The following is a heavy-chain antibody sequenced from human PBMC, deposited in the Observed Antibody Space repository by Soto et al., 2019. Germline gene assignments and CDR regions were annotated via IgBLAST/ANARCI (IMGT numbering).Heavy chain of an antibody. CDR2: INPNSGGT. CDR3: ARGYCSSTSCYDRKRGYDFWSGYPFDP. D-gene: IGHD2-2*01. J-gene: IGHJ5*02. V-gene: IGHV1-2*04. CDR1: GYTFTGYY. Sequence: GASVKVSCKASGYTFTGYYMHWVRQAPGQGLEWMGWINPNSGGTNYAQKFQGWVTMTRDTSISTAYMELSRLRSDDTAVYYCARGYCSSTSCYDRKRGYDFWSGYPFDPWGQGTLVTVSS.